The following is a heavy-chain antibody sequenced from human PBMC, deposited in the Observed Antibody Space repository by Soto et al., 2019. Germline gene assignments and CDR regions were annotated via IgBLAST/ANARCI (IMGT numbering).Heavy chain of an antibody. CDR1: GGTFSSYA. D-gene: IGHD2-15*01. V-gene: IGHV1-69*12. J-gene: IGHJ6*02. Sequence: QVQLVQSGAEVKKPGSSVKVSCKASGGTFSSYAISWVRQAPGQGLEWMGGIIPIFGTANYAQKFQGRVTVPADESTSTDYMGLSSLRSEDTAVYYCGAVGCSGGSCYSFYYGMDVWGQGTTVTVSS. CDR3: GAVGCSGGSCYSFYYGMDV. CDR2: IIPIFGTA.